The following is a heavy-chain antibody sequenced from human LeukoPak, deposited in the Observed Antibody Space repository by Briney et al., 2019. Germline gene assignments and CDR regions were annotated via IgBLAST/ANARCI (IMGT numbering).Heavy chain of an antibody. J-gene: IGHJ6*03. Sequence: GESLKISCKGSGYSFASYWIGWVRQMPGKGLEWMGIIYPGDSDTRYSPSFQGQVTISADKSISTAYLQWSSLKASDTAMYYCARLRGWNYYYYYYMDVWGKGTTVTVSS. CDR3: ARLRGWNYYYYYYMDV. V-gene: IGHV5-51*01. D-gene: IGHD1-1*01. CDR2: IYPGDSDT. CDR1: GYSFASYW.